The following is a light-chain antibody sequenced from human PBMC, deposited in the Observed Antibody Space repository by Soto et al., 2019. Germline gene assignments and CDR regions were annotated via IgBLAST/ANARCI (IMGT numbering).Light chain of an antibody. CDR1: QSISSN. CDR2: GAS. V-gene: IGKV3-15*01. Sequence: EIVMTQSPATLSMSPGERATLSCRASQSISSNLAWYQQKPGQAPRLLIYGASNRATGIPARFSGGGSETEVTPTINSLPSEDFAGYYCQQYDNWPPTYTFGQGTKLEIK. J-gene: IGKJ2*01. CDR3: QQYDNWPPTYT.